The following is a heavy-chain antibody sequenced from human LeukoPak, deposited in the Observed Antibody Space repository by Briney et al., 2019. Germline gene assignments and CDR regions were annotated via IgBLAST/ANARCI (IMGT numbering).Heavy chain of an antibody. J-gene: IGHJ3*02. D-gene: IGHD1-26*01. CDR1: GYSFTTYY. CDR2: INPSDGWT. Sequence: ASVKVSCKASGYSFTTYYIHWVRQAPGQGLDWVAIINPSDGWTKYAQRFQGRVTLTRDTSTSTVYMELGSLTSEDTAVYYCARDEAGTYGPDAFDIWGQGTMVTVSS. CDR3: ARDEAGTYGPDAFDI. V-gene: IGHV1-46*01.